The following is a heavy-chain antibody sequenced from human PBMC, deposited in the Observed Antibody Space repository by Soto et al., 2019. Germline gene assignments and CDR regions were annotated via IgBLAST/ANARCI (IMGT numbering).Heavy chain of an antibody. V-gene: IGHV1-46*01. J-gene: IGHJ4*02. CDR1: GYTFINYY. D-gene: IGHD6-13*01. Sequence: QVQLVQSGAEVKKPGASVKLSCKASGYTFINYYIHWVRQAPGQGLEWMGIFNPTSGSTNYAQKFQGRVTLTMDSSTRTVYMELSSLRFDDTAVYYCARDLAAGDYWGQGTLVTVSS. CDR3: ARDLAAGDY. CDR2: FNPTSGST.